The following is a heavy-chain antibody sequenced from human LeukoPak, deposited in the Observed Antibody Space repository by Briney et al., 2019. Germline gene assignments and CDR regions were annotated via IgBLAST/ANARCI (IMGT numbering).Heavy chain of an antibody. J-gene: IGHJ4*02. CDR2: IYSGGNT. Sequence: GGSLRLSCAASGFTVSRNYMSWVRQAPGKGLEWVSVIYSGGNTYYADSVKGRFTISRDNSKNTLYLQMNSLRAEDTAVYYCARDSSDYGGKGVDYWGQGTLVTVSS. V-gene: IGHV3-53*01. CDR1: GFTVSRNY. D-gene: IGHD4-23*01. CDR3: ARDSSDYGGKGVDY.